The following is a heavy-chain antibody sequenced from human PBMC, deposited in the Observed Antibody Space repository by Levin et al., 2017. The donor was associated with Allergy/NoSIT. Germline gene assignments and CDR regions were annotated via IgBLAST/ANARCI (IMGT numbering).Heavy chain of an antibody. J-gene: IGHJ3*02. Sequence: ASVKVSCKASGYTFSIFSSYGFSWVRQAPGQGLEWMGWISAYNGDTDYAQKFQGRLTMTTDTSTNTAYMELRSLRAEDTAVYYCASPRGSYLGVAFDIWGQGTKVTVSS. V-gene: IGHV1-18*01. CDR1: GYTFSIFSSYG. CDR3: ASPRGSYLGVAFDI. D-gene: IGHD1-26*01. CDR2: ISAYNGDT.